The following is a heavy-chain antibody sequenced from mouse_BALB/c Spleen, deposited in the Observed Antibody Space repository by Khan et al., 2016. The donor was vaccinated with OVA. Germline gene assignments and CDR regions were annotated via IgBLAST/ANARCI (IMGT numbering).Heavy chain of an antibody. D-gene: IGHD2-10*01. J-gene: IGHJ4*01. V-gene: IGHV2-6-1*01. CDR2: IWNDGST. CDR3: ARQPYYHYNIMDY. CDR1: GFSLTNYG. Sequence: VQLQESGPGLAAPSQSLSITCTISGFSLTNYGVHWVRQPPGKGLEWLVVIWNDGSTTYNSALKSRLTITKDNSQSQVFLKMNSLHTDDTAIYFCARQPYYHYNIMDYWGQGTSVTVAS.